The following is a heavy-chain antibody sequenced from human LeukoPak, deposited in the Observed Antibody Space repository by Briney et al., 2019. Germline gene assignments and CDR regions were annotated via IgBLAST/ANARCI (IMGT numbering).Heavy chain of an antibody. Sequence: ASVKVSCKGSGYTFTDFYIHWVRQAPGQGLEWMGWINPKSGGTHYARKFQGRVTMTRDTSISTAYMELSRLRSDDTAVYYCTRDHCTSINCYEYNYYGMDVWGQGTTVTVSS. J-gene: IGHJ6*02. V-gene: IGHV1-2*02. D-gene: IGHD2-2*01. CDR1: GYTFTDFY. CDR3: TRDHCTSINCYEYNYYGMDV. CDR2: INPKSGGT.